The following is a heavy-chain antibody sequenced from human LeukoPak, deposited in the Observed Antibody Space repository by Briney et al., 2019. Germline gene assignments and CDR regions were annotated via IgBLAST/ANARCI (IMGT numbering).Heavy chain of an antibody. CDR2: TASDGSST. CDR3: ARGPNSNWSGLDF. J-gene: IGHJ4*02. CDR1: GFTFSSYW. V-gene: IGHV3-74*01. D-gene: IGHD6-6*01. Sequence: PGGSLRLSCAASGFTFSSYWMNWVRQAPGKGLVWVSRTASDGSSTTYADSVKGQFTVSRDNAKNTLYLQVNNLRAEDTAVYYCARGPNSNWSGLDFWGQGTLLTVSS.